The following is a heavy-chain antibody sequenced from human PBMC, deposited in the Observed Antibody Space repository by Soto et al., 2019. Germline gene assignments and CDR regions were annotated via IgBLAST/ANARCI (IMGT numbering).Heavy chain of an antibody. D-gene: IGHD3-3*01. CDR2: MNPNSGNT. Sequence: ASVKVSCEASGDTFTSYDINWVRQATGQGLEWMGWMNPNSGNTGYAQKFQGKVTMTRSTSISTAYMELSSLRSEDTAVYYCAREKSGYYDYWGQGTLVTVSS. J-gene: IGHJ4*02. CDR1: GDTFTSYD. V-gene: IGHV1-8*01. CDR3: AREKSGYYDY.